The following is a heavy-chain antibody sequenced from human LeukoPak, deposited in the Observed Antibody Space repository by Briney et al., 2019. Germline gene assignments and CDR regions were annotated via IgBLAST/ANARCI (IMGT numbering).Heavy chain of an antibody. CDR3: ARLAAAGTNWFDP. CDR1: GSISSYY. V-gene: IGHV4-59*12. CDR2: IYHSGST. Sequence: SETLSLTCTVSGSISSYYWSWIRQPPGKGLEWIGYIYHSGSTYYNPSLKSRVTISVDRSKNQFSLKLSSVTAADTAVYYCARLAAAGTNWFDPWGQGTLVTVSS. D-gene: IGHD6-13*01. J-gene: IGHJ5*02.